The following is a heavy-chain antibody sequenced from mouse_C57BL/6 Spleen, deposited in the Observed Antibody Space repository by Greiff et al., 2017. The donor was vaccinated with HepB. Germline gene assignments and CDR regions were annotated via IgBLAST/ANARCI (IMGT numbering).Heavy chain of an antibody. V-gene: IGHV1-81*01. CDR1: GYTFTSYG. J-gene: IGHJ1*03. CDR2: IYPRSGNT. D-gene: IGHD3-1*01. CDR3: ARSGTRGYFDV. Sequence: QVHVKQSGAELARPGASVKLSCKASGYTFTSYGISWVKQRTGQGLEWIGEIYPRSGNTYYNEKFKGKATLTADKSSSTAYMELRSLTSEDSAVYFCARSGTRGYFDVWGTGTTVTVSS.